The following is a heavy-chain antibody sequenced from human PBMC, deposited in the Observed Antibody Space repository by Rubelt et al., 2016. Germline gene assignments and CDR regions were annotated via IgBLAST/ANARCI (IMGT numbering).Heavy chain of an antibody. V-gene: IGHV3-13*01. J-gene: IGHJ4*02. CDR3: ARVWGNQRDGYQFDY. D-gene: IGHD5-24*01. Sequence: EVQLVESGGGLVQPGGSLRLSCAASGFTFSSYDMHWVRQATGKGLEWVSAIGTAGDTYYPGSVKGRFTISRENAKNSLYLQMNSLRAEDTAVYYCARVWGNQRDGYQFDYWGQGTLVTVSS. CDR2: IGTAGDT. CDR1: GFTFSSYD.